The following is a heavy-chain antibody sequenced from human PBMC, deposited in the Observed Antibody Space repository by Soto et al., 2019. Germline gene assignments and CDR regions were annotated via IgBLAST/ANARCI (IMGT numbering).Heavy chain of an antibody. CDR2: FHYTGIS. V-gene: IGHV4-59*01. CDR1: EGSIRGYY. Sequence: PENLSLTSTVSEGSIRGYYWSWIRQPPGKGLEWIGYFHYTGISNYNSSLKSRVTMSLDTSKNQFSLKLSSVSAADTAIDYCARGDSNSQQVAYWGHGAWVTV. J-gene: IGHJ4*01. D-gene: IGHD4-4*01. CDR3: ARGDSNSQQVAY.